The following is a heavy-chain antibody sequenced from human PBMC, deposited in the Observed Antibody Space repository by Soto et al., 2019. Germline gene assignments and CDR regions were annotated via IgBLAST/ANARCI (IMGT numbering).Heavy chain of an antibody. J-gene: IGHJ6*04. CDR3: ARGHRGWED. CDR2: INPTGTST. CDR1: GLTFSDFY. V-gene: IGHV3-11*01. D-gene: IGHD1-26*01. Sequence: WGTLRLSCAASGLTFSDFYMSWIRQAPGKGLEWVSYINPTGTSTYYADSAKGRFTISRDNAKNSLDLQMNSLKAEDSAVYYCARGHRGWEDWGKETAVTSPQ.